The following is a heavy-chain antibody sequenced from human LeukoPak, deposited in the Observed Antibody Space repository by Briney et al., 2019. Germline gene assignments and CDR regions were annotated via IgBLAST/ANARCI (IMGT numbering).Heavy chain of an antibody. Sequence: SGGSLRLSCAASGFTFSSYAMSWVRQAPGKGLEWVSAISGSGGSTYYADSVKGRFTISRDNSKNTLYLQMNSLRAEDTAVYYCAKVPAPWVVPAAIYFDNWGQGTLVTVSS. CDR3: AKVPAPWVVPAAIYFDN. CDR1: GFTFSSYA. D-gene: IGHD2-2*01. J-gene: IGHJ4*02. CDR2: ISGSGGST. V-gene: IGHV3-23*01.